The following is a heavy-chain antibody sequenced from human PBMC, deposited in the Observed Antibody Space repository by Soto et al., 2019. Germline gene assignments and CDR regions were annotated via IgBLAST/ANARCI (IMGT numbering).Heavy chain of an antibody. D-gene: IGHD2-21*02. Sequence: QITLKESGPTLVKPPQPLTLTGTVSGSSLRTTGVGVGWVRQPPGKALEWLALLYWDDAKRYSTSLKSRLTITKDISEKRVVLTMLTTDTVDTATYYCVQTRCGSHCLEINSSPAYYGLDVWGQGNTVTVSS. V-gene: IGHV2-5*02. CDR3: VQTRCGSHCLEINSSPAYYGLDV. J-gene: IGHJ6*02. CDR1: GSSLRTTGVG. CDR2: LYWDDAK.